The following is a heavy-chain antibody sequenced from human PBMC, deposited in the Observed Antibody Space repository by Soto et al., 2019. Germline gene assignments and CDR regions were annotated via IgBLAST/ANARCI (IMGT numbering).Heavy chain of an antibody. J-gene: IGHJ3*02. CDR3: ARDSPLTSARAFDI. CDR1: GFTVSSNY. CDR2: IYSGGST. Sequence: QPGGSLRLSCAASGFTVSSNYMSWVRQAPGKGLEWVSVIYSGGSTYYADSVKGRFTISRDSSKNTVYLQINSLGAEDTAVYYCARDSPLTSARAFDIWGQGTAVT. V-gene: IGHV3-53*01.